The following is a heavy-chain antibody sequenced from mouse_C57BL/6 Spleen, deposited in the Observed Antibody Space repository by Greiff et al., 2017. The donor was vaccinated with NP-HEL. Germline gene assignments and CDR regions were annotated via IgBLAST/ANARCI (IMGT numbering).Heavy chain of an antibody. D-gene: IGHD2-13*01. V-gene: IGHV1-64*01. CDR3: ARDYSYAMDY. J-gene: IGHJ4*01. CDR1: GYTFTSYW. CDR2: IHPNSGST. Sequence: QVQLQQPGAELVKPGASVKLSCKASGYTFTSYWMHWVKQRPGQGLEWIGMIHPNSGSTNYNEKFKSKATLTVDKSSSTAYMELSSLTSEDSAVYYCARDYSYAMDYWGQGTSVTVSS.